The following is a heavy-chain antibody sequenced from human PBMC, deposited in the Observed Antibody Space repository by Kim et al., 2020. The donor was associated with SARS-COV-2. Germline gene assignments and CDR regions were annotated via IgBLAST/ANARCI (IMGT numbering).Heavy chain of an antibody. CDR2: IYYSGST. J-gene: IGHJ4*02. D-gene: IGHD5-18*01. Sequence: SETLSLTCTVSGGSISNYYWSWIRQPPGKGLEWIGFIYYSGSTNYNPSLKSRVTISVDTSKNQFSLNLSSVTAADTAVYYCARGLGYSYGCYFVYWGQGT. V-gene: IGHV4-59*01. CDR3: ARGLGYSYGCYFVY. CDR1: GGSISNYY.